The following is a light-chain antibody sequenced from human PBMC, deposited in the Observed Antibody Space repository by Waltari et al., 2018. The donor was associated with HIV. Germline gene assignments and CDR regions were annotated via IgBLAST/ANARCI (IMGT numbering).Light chain of an antibody. CDR3: QHYYDTLVT. V-gene: IGKV4-1*01. CDR1: QSFLNRSNLRNS. CDR2: WAS. Sequence: DIVMSQSPDSLAVSLGGQATPHFSCHQSFLNRSNLRNSLAWYQQKPGQPPKLLIYWASTRESGVPDRFSGSGSGTDFTLTISGLQAEDVAVYYCQHYYDTLVTFGGGTRVEI. J-gene: IGKJ4*01.